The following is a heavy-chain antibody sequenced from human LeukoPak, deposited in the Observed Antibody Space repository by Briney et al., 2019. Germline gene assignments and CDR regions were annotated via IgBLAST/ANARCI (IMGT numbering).Heavy chain of an antibody. CDR1: GFTFSSYE. D-gene: IGHD3-10*01. V-gene: IGHV3-48*03. CDR3: AKEEWGFGEFPLFMDV. Sequence: GGSLRLSCAASGFTFSSYEMNWVRQAPGKGLEWVSYISSSGSTIYYADSVKGRFTISRDNAKNSLYLQMNSLRAEDTAVYYCAKEEWGFGEFPLFMDVWGEGTTVTVSS. CDR2: ISSSGSTI. J-gene: IGHJ6*03.